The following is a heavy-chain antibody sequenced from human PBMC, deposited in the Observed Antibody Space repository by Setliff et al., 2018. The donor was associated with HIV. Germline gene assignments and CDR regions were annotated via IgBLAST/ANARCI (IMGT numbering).Heavy chain of an antibody. Sequence: SETLYLTCNVSGGSISNYYWTWMRQPPGKGLEWIAYISYSGNTNYHPALRSRRTITRDTSKNQFALTLRSVTAEDSAIYFCARDAELPGPPVHDAFDLWGPGTMVTVSS. V-gene: IGHV4-59*01. J-gene: IGHJ3*01. CDR1: GGSISNYY. CDR2: ISYSGNT. CDR3: ARDAELPGPPVHDAFDL. D-gene: IGHD1-1*01.